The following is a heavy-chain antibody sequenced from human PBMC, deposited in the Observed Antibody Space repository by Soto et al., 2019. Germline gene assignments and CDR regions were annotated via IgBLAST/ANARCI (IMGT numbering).Heavy chain of an antibody. CDR1: GGTFSSYA. J-gene: IGHJ4*02. D-gene: IGHD3-22*01. CDR2: IIPIFGTA. Sequence: QVQLVQSGAEVKKPGSSVKVSCKASGGTFSSYAISWVRQAPGQGLEWMGGIIPIFGTANYAQKFQGRVTITADKSTSTADMELSSLRSEDTAVYYCARSDYYDSSGYYFFFDYWGQGTLVTVSS. CDR3: ARSDYYDSSGYYFFFDY. V-gene: IGHV1-69*06.